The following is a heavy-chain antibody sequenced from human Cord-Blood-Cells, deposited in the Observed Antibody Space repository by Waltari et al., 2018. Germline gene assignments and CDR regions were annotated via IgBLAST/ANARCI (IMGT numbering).Heavy chain of an antibody. CDR3: ASWWSYYAFDI. CDR2: IYYSGST. D-gene: IGHD1-26*01. Sequence: QLQLQESGPGLVKPSETLSLTCTVPGGSIRSSSSYWGWIRQPPGKGLEWIGGIYYSGSTYYNPALKSRVTISVDTSKNQFSLKLSSVTAADTAVYYCASWWSYYAFDIWGQGTMVTVSS. J-gene: IGHJ3*02. CDR1: GGSIRSSSSY. V-gene: IGHV4-39*01.